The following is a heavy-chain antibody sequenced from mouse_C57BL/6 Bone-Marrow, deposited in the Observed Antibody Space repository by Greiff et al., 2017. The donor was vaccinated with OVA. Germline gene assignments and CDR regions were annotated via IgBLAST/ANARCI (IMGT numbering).Heavy chain of an antibody. V-gene: IGHV5-6*02. CDR2: ISSGGSYT. CDR3: ARMPSTYYFDY. Sequence: DVKLQESGGDLVKPGGSLKLSCAASGFTFSSYGMSWVRQTPDKRLEWVATISSGGSYTYYPDSVKGRFTISRDNAKNTLYLQMSSLKSEDTAMYYCARMPSTYYFDYWGQGTTLTVSS. D-gene: IGHD4-1*02. J-gene: IGHJ2*01. CDR1: GFTFSSYG.